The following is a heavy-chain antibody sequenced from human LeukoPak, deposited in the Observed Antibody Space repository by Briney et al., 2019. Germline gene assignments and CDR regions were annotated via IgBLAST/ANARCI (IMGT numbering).Heavy chain of an antibody. J-gene: IGHJ4*02. CDR2: IWYDGSNK. CDR1: GFTFSSYG. V-gene: IGHV3-33*01. D-gene: IGHD2-15*01. CDR3: ARTPGGCSGGSCYSGTFDY. Sequence: PGRSLRLSCAASGFTFSSYGMHWVRQAPGEGLEWVAVIWYDGSNKYYADSVKGRFTISRDNSKNTLYLQMNSLRAEDTAVYYCARTPGGCSGGSCYSGTFDYWGQGTLVTVSS.